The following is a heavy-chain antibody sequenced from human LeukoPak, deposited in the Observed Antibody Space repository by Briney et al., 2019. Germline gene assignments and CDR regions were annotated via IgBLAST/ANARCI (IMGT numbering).Heavy chain of an antibody. CDR1: GFTFSSYS. Sequence: GGSLRLSCVASGFTFSSYSMNWVRQASGKGLEWVSSISSSSIYIYYGDSVKGRFTISRDNAKNSLYLQMNSLRAEDTAVYYCARVDYWGQGTLVTVSS. J-gene: IGHJ4*02. V-gene: IGHV3-21*01. CDR2: ISSSSIYI. CDR3: ARVDY.